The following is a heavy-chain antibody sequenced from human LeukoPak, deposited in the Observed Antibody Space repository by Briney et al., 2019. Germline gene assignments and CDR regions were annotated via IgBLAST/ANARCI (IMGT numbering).Heavy chain of an antibody. CDR2: ISVSGGST. J-gene: IGHJ4*02. Sequence: PGGSLRLSCAASGFTFSSYAMSWVRQAPGKGREWVSAISVSGGSTYYADSGKGRFTISRDNSKNTLYLQMNSLRAEDTAVYYCAKAPHSGSYFSTVYYFDYWGQGTLVTVSS. V-gene: IGHV3-23*01. D-gene: IGHD1-26*01. CDR1: GFTFSSYA. CDR3: AKAPHSGSYFSTVYYFDY.